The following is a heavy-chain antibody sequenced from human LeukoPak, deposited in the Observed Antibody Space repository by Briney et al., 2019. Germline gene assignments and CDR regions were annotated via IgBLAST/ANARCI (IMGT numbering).Heavy chain of an antibody. CDR2: INHSGST. Sequence: SETLSLTCAVYGGSFSGYYWSWIRQPPGKGLEWIGEINHSGSTNYNPSLKRRVTISVDTSKNQFSLKLSSVTAADTAVYYCARGAGIAAAGTRAYFDYWGQGTLVTVSS. D-gene: IGHD6-13*01. CDR3: ARGAGIAAAGTRAYFDY. J-gene: IGHJ4*02. V-gene: IGHV4-34*01. CDR1: GGSFSGYY.